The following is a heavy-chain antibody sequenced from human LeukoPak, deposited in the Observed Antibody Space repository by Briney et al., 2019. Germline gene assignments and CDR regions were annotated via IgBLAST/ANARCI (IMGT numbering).Heavy chain of an antibody. V-gene: IGHV3-7*01. CDR2: IRPDGSGK. CDR1: GFAFRSYW. J-gene: IGHJ4*02. CDR3: SSQPAVLDLDC. D-gene: IGHD2/OR15-2a*01. Sequence: PGGSLRLSCAASGFAFRSYWRTWVRQAPGKGLEWVANIRPDGSGKNYVDSVKGRFTISRDNANNALFLQMKGLRVEDTAVYYCSSQPAVLDLDCWGQGALVTVSS.